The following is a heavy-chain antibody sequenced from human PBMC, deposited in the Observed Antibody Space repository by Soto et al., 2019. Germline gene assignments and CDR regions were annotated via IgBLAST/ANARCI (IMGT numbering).Heavy chain of an antibody. CDR3: ARDLNGDASDD. J-gene: IGHJ4*02. D-gene: IGHD2-8*01. V-gene: IGHV3-30-3*01. CDR2: ISYDGSNE. CDR1: GFTFRSYS. Sequence: QVQLVESGGGVVQPGGSLRLSCVASGFTFRSYSMHWVRQAPGKGLEWVAVISYDGSNEYYAGSVRGRFTVSRDNSKNILDLQMNSLRPEDTAVYYCARDLNGDASDDWGQGALVTVSS.